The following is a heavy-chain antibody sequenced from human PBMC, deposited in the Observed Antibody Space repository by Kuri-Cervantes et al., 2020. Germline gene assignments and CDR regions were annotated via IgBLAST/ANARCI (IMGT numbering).Heavy chain of an antibody. V-gene: IGHV4-31*03. D-gene: IGHD1-1*01. CDR2: IYYSGST. CDR3: ARYTDQSTPTPFYFDY. J-gene: IGHJ4*02. CDR1: GGSISSGGYY. Sequence: SETLSLTCTVSGGSISSGGYYWSWIRQHPGKGLEWIGYIYYSGSTYYNPSLKSRVTISVDTSKNQFSLKLSSVTAADTAVYYCARYTDQSTPTPFYFDYWGQGTLVTVSS.